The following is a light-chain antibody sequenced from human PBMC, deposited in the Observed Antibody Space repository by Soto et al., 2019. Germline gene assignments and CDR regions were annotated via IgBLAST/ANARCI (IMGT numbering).Light chain of an antibody. CDR3: QQRSNWPPLT. CDR1: QSVRSY. V-gene: IGKV3-11*01. J-gene: IGKJ4*01. Sequence: EIVLTQSPATLSLSPGERATLSCRASQSVRSYLAWYQQKPGQAPRLLIYDASNRATGIPARFSGSGSGTDFTLTISSLEPEDFVVYYCQQRSNWPPLTFGGGTKVEIK. CDR2: DAS.